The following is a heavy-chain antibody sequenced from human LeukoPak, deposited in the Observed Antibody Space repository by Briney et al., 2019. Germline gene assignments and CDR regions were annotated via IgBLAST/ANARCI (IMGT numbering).Heavy chain of an antibody. CDR2: TSGTGGLT. V-gene: IGHV3-23*01. CDR1: GFTFGSYA. CDR3: AKSYGGNVRDAFDI. J-gene: IGHJ3*02. D-gene: IGHD4-23*01. Sequence: PGGSLRLSCAASGFTFGSYAMSWVRQAPGKGLEWASTTSGTGGLTYYADSVKGRFTISRDNFKNTLCLQMNSLRVEDTAVYYCAKSYGGNVRDAFDIWGQGTVVTVSS.